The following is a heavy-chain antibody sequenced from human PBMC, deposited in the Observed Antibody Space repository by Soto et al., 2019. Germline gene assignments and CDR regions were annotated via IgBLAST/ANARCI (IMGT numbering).Heavy chain of an antibody. V-gene: IGHV4-59*01. CDR2: IYYSGST. Sequence: PSETLSLTCTVSGGSISSYYWSWIRQPPGKGLEWIGYIYYSGSTNYNPSLKSRVTISVDTSKNQFSLKLSSVTAADTAVYYCARASSVLYCSGGSCYRYYYFDYWGQGTLVTVSS. D-gene: IGHD2-15*01. CDR1: GGSISSYY. CDR3: ARASSVLYCSGGSCYRYYYFDY. J-gene: IGHJ4*02.